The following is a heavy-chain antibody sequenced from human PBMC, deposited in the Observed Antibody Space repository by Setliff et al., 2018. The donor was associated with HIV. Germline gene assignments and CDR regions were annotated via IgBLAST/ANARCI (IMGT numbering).Heavy chain of an antibody. CDR2: IIPNSGGT. Sequence: GASVKVSCKASGYTFTAYYMHWVRQAPGQGLEWMGRIIPNSGGTNYAQKFQGRVSMTRDTSISTVYMELSRLTSDDTAMYYCAGDMGYGDHGRAFDIWGQGTMVTVSS. CDR1: GYTFTAYY. D-gene: IGHD4-17*01. CDR3: AGDMGYGDHGRAFDI. J-gene: IGHJ3*02. V-gene: IGHV1-2*06.